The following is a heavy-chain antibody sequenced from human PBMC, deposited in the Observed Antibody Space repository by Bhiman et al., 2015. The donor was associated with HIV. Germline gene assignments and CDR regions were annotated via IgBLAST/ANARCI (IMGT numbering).Heavy chain of an antibody. CDR1: GFTFSNYW. CDR3: AREPGGTTQGRFDY. D-gene: IGHD1-7*01. V-gene: IGHV3-21*03. CDR2: ISSSGSYI. Sequence: EVQLVESGGGLVQPGGSLRLSCAASGFTFSNYWMSWVRQAPGKGLEWVSSISSSGSYIYYADSVKGRFTISRDNAKNSLYLQMNSLRAEDTAVYYCAREPGGTTQGRFDYWGQGTLVTVSS. J-gene: IGHJ4*02.